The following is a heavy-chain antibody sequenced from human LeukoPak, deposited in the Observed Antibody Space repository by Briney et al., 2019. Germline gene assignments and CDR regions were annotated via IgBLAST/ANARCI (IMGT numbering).Heavy chain of an antibody. D-gene: IGHD1-26*01. CDR3: TTEVFEGATDGTFDI. Sequence: GGSLRLSCAAPGFTFSNAWMSWVRQAPGKGLEWVGRIKTKTDGGTTDYAAPVKGRFTISRDDSKNTLYLLMNSLKTEDTAVYYCTTEVFEGATDGTFDIWGQGTMVTVSS. V-gene: IGHV3-15*01. J-gene: IGHJ3*02. CDR2: IKTKTDGGTT. CDR1: GFTFSNAW.